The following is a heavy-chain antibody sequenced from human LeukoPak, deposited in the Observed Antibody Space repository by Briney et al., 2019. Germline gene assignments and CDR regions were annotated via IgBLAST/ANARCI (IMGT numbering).Heavy chain of an antibody. CDR3: AREGRYYDSRGYSILGPMNY. CDR2: IKQDGSEK. J-gene: IGHJ4*02. V-gene: IGHV3-7*01. D-gene: IGHD3-22*01. CDR1: GFAFSSYW. Sequence: GGSLRLSCAASGFAFSSYWMSWVRQAPGKGLEWVANIKQDGSEKYYVDSVKGRFTISRDNAKNSLYLQMNSLRAEDTAVYYCAREGRYYDSRGYSILGPMNYWGQGTLVTVSS.